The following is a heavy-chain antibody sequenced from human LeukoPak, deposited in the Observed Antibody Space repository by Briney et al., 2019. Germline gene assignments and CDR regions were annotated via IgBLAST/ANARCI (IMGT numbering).Heavy chain of an antibody. Sequence: ASVKVSCKVSGYTLTELSMHWVRQAPGKGLEWMGGFDPEDGETIYAQKFQGRVTMTEDTSTDTAYMELSSLRSEDTAVYYCATEGPYDYVWGSYRSWFDYWGQGTLVTVSS. CDR1: GYTLTELS. CDR2: FDPEDGET. J-gene: IGHJ4*02. D-gene: IGHD3-16*02. V-gene: IGHV1-24*01. CDR3: ATEGPYDYVWGSYRSWFDY.